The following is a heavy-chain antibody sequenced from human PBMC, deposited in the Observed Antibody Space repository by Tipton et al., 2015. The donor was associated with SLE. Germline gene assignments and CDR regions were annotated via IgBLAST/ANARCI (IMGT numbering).Heavy chain of an antibody. Sequence: QVQLVQSGAEVKKPGASVKVSCKASGYTFTGYYMHWVRQAPGQGLEWMGWINPNSGGTNYAQKFQGRVTMTRDTSISTAYMELSRLRSDDTAVYYCARAYCSSTSCSDRGYFQHWGQGTLVTVSS. V-gene: IGHV1-2*02. CDR1: GYTFTGYY. D-gene: IGHD2-2*01. CDR3: ARAYCSSTSCSDRGYFQH. CDR2: INPNSGGT. J-gene: IGHJ1*01.